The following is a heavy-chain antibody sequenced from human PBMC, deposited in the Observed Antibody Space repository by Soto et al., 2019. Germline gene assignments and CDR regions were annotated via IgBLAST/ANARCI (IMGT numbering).Heavy chain of an antibody. Sequence: EVQLVESGGVVVQPGGSLRLSCAASGFTFDDYTMHWVRQAPGKGLEWVSLISWDGGSTYYADSVKGRFTISRDNSKNSLYLQMNSLRAEDTAVYYCARRSIVPAVIQYYYGMDVWGQGTTVTVSS. CDR2: ISWDGGST. CDR3: ARRSIVPAVIQYYYGMDV. CDR1: GFTFDDYT. D-gene: IGHD2-2*02. J-gene: IGHJ6*02. V-gene: IGHV3-43*01.